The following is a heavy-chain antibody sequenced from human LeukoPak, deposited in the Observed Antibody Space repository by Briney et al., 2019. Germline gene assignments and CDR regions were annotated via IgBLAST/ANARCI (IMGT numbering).Heavy chain of an antibody. CDR2: IKSKTDGGTT. D-gene: IGHD3-22*01. J-gene: IGHJ4*02. V-gene: IGHV3-15*01. Sequence: PGGSLRLSCAASGFTFSNAWMSWVRQAPGKGLEWVGRIKSKTDGGTTDYAAPVKGRFTISRDDSKNTLYLQMNSLKTEDTAVYYCASTTYYYDSSGYSLTDWGQGTLVTVSS. CDR1: GFTFSNAW. CDR3: ASTTYYYDSSGYSLTD.